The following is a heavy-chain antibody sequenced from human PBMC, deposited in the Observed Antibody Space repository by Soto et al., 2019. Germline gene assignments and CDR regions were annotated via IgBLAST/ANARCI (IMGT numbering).Heavy chain of an antibody. CDR2: IDYVGST. V-gene: IGHV4-59*11. J-gene: IGHJ4*02. CDR3: VRQRGNYFDY. CDR1: GDSINSRY. D-gene: IGHD3-10*01. Sequence: SETLSLTCSVSGDSINSRYWSWIRQPPGKGLEWIGYIDYVGSTNYAPSLQSRVTMSVDTSKNQVSLKLRYVTAADTAVYYCVRQRGNYFDYWGQGTLVTVSS.